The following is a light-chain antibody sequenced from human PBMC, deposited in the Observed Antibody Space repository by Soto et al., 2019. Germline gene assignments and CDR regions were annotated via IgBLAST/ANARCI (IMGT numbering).Light chain of an antibody. CDR3: SSYTTSSTPSYV. V-gene: IGLV2-14*01. CDR2: EVS. CDR1: SIDVGDNNY. J-gene: IGLJ1*01. Sequence: QSVLAQPASVSGSPGQSITIYCCGSSIDVGDNNYVSWYQHHPGKAPKLIIYEVSNRPSGVSNRFSGSSSDNTASLTISGLLPDDEADYYCSSYTTSSTPSYVFGTGTKVTVL.